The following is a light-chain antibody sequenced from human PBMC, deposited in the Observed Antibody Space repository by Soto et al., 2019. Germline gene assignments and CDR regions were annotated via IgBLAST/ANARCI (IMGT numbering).Light chain of an antibody. V-gene: IGKV3-15*01. CDR2: DAS. Sequence: EIVLTHSPATLSVSPGERATLSCRASQSVGSNLAWYQQRPGQPPRLLIYDASTRATDIPARFSGGGSGTEFPLTISSLQSEDFAVYYCQQYKNWPYTFGQGTKLQI. J-gene: IGKJ2*01. CDR1: QSVGSN. CDR3: QQYKNWPYT.